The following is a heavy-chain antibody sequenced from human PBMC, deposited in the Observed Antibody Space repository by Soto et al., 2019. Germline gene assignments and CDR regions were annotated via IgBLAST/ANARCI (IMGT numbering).Heavy chain of an antibody. CDR2: MNPNSGQS. CDR3: AKSVS. J-gene: IGHJ5*02. Sequence: ASVKVSFKASRYTFTDYDINWVRQAPGQGLEWMGWMNPNSGQSGSARQFQGRVSMTSNTSITTAYMELGSLRSDDTAVYYCAKSVSWGQGTLVTVSS. V-gene: IGHV1-8*01. CDR1: RYTFTDYD.